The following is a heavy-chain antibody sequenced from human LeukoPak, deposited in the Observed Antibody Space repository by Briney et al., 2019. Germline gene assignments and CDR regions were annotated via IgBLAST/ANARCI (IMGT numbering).Heavy chain of an antibody. Sequence: ASVKVSCKASGGTFSSYAISWVRQAPGQGLEWMGGIIPIFGTANYAQKFQGRVTITADESTSTAYMVLSSLRSEDTAVYYCARGTSGSYAYYYGMDVWGQGTTVTVSS. V-gene: IGHV1-69*13. CDR2: IIPIFGTA. CDR3: ARGTSGSYAYYYGMDV. J-gene: IGHJ6*02. CDR1: GGTFSSYA. D-gene: IGHD3-10*01.